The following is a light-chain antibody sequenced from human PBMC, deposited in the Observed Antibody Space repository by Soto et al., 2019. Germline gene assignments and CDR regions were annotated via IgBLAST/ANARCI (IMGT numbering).Light chain of an antibody. V-gene: IGKV1-39*01. CDR2: AAS. CDR1: QSISSY. Sequence: DIQMTQSPSSLSASVGDRVTITCRASQSISSYLNWYQQKPGKAPKLLIYAASSLQSRVPSRFSGSGSGTDFTLTISSLQPEDFATYYCQQSYSTPRTFCQGTKLEIK. CDR3: QQSYSTPRT. J-gene: IGKJ2*01.